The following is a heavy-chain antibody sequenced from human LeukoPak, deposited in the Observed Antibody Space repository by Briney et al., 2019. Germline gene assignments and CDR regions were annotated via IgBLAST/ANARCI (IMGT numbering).Heavy chain of an antibody. CDR1: GGSITSNY. Sequence: SETLSLTCTVSGGSITSNYWSWVRQPAGKGLEWIGRIHTSGSTNYNPSLKSRVTMTVDTSKNQFSLKVNSVTAADTAVYYCAREYSSSDWYFDLWGRGTLVTVSS. CDR3: AREYSSSDWYFDL. J-gene: IGHJ2*01. CDR2: IHTSGST. V-gene: IGHV4-4*07. D-gene: IGHD6-6*01.